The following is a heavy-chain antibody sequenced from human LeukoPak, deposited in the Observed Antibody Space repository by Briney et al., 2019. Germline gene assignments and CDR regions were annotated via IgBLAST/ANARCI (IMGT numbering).Heavy chain of an antibody. J-gene: IGHJ4*02. D-gene: IGHD3-16*01. Sequence: TGGSLRLSCAASGFTFSSYAMSWVRQAPGKGLEWVAYISSASNYIYYADSVKGRLTVSRDNAKNSLYLQMDSLRAEDTAVYYCTRDVTSYGHFDSWGQGTLVTVAS. CDR3: TRDVTSYGHFDS. CDR1: GFTFSSYA. CDR2: ISSASNYI. V-gene: IGHV3-21*01.